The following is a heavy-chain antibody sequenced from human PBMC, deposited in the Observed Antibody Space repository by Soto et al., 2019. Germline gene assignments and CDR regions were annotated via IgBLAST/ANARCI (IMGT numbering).Heavy chain of an antibody. Sequence: SETLSLTCTVSGASISSYYWSWIRQPPGKGLEWIGYIYYSGSTNYNPSLKSRVTISVDTSKNQFSLKLSSVTAADTAVYYCARHSSGSYNGHDAFDIWGQGTMVTVSS. CDR2: IYYSGST. CDR1: GASISSYY. J-gene: IGHJ3*02. D-gene: IGHD1-26*01. V-gene: IGHV4-59*01. CDR3: ARHSSGSYNGHDAFDI.